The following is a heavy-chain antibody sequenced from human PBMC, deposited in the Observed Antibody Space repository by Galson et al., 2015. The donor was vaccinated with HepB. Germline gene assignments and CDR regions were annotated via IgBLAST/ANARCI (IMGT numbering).Heavy chain of an antibody. D-gene: IGHD1-14*01. V-gene: IGHV1-18*01. CDR3: ARDNRPHWTPQNWFDP. CDR2: ISAYNGNT. Sequence: SVKVSCKASGYTFTRYGISWVRQAPGQGLEWMGWISAYNGNTNYAQKLQGRVTMTTDTSTSTAYMELRSLRSDDTAVYYCARDNRPHWTPQNWFDPWGQGTLVTVSS. CDR1: GYTFTRYG. J-gene: IGHJ5*02.